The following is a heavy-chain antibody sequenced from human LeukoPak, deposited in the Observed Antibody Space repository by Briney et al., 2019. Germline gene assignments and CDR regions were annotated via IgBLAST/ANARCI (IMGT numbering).Heavy chain of an antibody. CDR1: GFTFSSYG. CDR3: ARGRSQLRLGELSS. D-gene: IGHD3-16*02. CDR2: IWYDGSNK. J-gene: IGHJ4*02. V-gene: IGHV3-33*01. Sequence: GGSLRLSCAASGFTFSSYGTHWVRQAPGKGLEWVAVIWYDGSNKYYADSVKGRFTISRDNSKNTLYLQMNSLRAEDTAVYYCARGRSQLRLGELSSWGQGTLVTVSS.